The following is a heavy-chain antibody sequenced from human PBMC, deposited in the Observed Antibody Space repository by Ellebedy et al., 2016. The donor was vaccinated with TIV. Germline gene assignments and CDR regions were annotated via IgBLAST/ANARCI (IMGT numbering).Heavy chain of an antibody. J-gene: IGHJ4*02. CDR3: TKRADNWGFFDY. CDR1: GFTFSDSV. V-gene: IGHV3-23*01. CDR2: VSESDGRT. Sequence: GESLKISCAASGFTFSDSVMAWVRQVPGKGLEWVSAVSESDGRTFYADSVKGRFTISRDNSKNTLFLQMNSLTAGDTAVYYCTKRADNWGFFDYWGQGTLVTVSS. D-gene: IGHD1-1*01.